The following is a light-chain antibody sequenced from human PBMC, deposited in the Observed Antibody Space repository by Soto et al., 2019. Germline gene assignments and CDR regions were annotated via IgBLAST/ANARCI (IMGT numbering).Light chain of an antibody. J-gene: IGLJ1*01. CDR3: KSYAGSNPYV. Sequence: QSALTQPPSASGSPGQSGTISCTGTKNDIGVYDFVSWYQHHPGKAPRLIIYEVVQRPSGVPDRFSGSKSGNTASLTVSGLQAADEADYFCKSYAGSNPYVFGSGTKLTVL. CDR2: EVV. V-gene: IGLV2-8*01. CDR1: KNDIGVYDF.